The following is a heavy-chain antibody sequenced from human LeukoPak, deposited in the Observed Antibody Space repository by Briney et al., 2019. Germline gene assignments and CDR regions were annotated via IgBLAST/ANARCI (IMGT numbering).Heavy chain of an antibody. CDR1: GGSISSYY. V-gene: IGHV4-59*08. CDR2: IYYSGST. D-gene: IGHD4-23*01. J-gene: IGHJ3*02. Sequence: PSETLSLTCTVSGGSISSYYWSWIRQPPGKGLEWIGYIYYSGSTNYNPSLKSRVTISVDTSKNQFSLKLSSVTAAVTAVYYCASVDYGGTNDAFDIWGQGTMVTVSS. CDR3: ASVDYGGTNDAFDI.